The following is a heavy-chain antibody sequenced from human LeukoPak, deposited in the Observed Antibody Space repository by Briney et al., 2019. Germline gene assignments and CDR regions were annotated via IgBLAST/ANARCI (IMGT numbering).Heavy chain of an antibody. CDR3: AIWYSSGWSFDY. CDR2: IWRDGSIE. D-gene: IGHD6-19*01. Sequence: PGGSLRLSCAASVSTFRNYGMHWVRQAPGKGLEWVAVIWRDGSIENYADSVKGRFTISRDNSKNTLYLQMNSLRAEDTAVYYCAIWYSSGWSFDYWGPGTPVTVSS. CDR1: VSTFRNYG. J-gene: IGHJ4*02. V-gene: IGHV3-33*01.